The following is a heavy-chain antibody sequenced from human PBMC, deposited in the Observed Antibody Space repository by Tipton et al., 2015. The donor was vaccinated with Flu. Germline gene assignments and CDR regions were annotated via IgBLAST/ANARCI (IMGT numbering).Heavy chain of an antibody. Sequence: SLRLSCAASGFTLSSYWMTWVRQAPGKGLEWVANINQDGSEKYYVDSVKGRFTISRDNAKNSLYLQMNSLRADDTAVYYCARQIGGGDCYWGQGALVTVSS. CDR3: ARQIGGGDCY. V-gene: IGHV3-7*03. CDR2: INQDGSEK. D-gene: IGHD2-21*01. CDR1: GFTLSSYW. J-gene: IGHJ4*02.